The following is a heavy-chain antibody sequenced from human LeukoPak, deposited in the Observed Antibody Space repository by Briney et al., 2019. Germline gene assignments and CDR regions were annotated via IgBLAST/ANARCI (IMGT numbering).Heavy chain of an antibody. Sequence: PGGSLRLSCSASGFTFGDYVMSWFRQAPGKGLEWVGFIRNKAFGETTQYAAPVKGRFTISRDDSKNIAYLQMNSLETEDTAVYFCTRERALYGSGKDFDFWGQGTLVTVSS. D-gene: IGHD3-10*01. CDR1: GFTFGDYV. V-gene: IGHV3-49*03. CDR2: IRNKAFGETT. J-gene: IGHJ4*02. CDR3: TRERALYGSGKDFDF.